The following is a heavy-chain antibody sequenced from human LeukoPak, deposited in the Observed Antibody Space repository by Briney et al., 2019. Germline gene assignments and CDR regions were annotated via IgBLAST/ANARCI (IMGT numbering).Heavy chain of an antibody. J-gene: IGHJ3*02. V-gene: IGHV4-30-2*01. CDR2: IYHSGST. CDR1: GGSISSGGYS. D-gene: IGHD2-2*01. CDR3: ASKPRYCSSTSCYAFAFDI. Sequence: SQTLSLTCAVSGGSISSGGYSWSWIRQPPGKGLEWIGYIYHSGSTYYNPSLKSRVTISVDTSKNQFSLKLSSVTAADTAVYYCASKPRYCSSTSCYAFAFDIWGQGTMVTVSS.